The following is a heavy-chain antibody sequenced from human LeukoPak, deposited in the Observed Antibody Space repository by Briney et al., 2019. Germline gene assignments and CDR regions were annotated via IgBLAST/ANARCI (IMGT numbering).Heavy chain of an antibody. CDR2: ISFDGSNK. Sequence: GGSLRLSCAASGFTFSSYGMHWVRQAPGKGLEWVAVISFDGSNKYYADSVKGRFTISRDNSKNTLSLQMNSLKTEDTAVYYCTRVLLWFGEPPFDYWGQGTLVTVSS. J-gene: IGHJ4*02. V-gene: IGHV3-30*03. CDR3: TRVLLWFGEPPFDY. CDR1: GFTFSSYG. D-gene: IGHD3-10*01.